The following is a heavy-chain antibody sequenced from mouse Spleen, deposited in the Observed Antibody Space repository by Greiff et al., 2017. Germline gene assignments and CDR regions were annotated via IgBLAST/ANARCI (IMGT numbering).Heavy chain of an antibody. CDR1: GFTFSSYA. D-gene: IGHD2-3*01. V-gene: IGHV5-6-2*01. J-gene: IGHJ4*01. CDR3: ARSGGYLYYYAMDY. CDR2: INSNGGST. Sequence: EVMLVESGGGLVKPGGSLKLSCAASGFTFSSYAMSWVRQTPEKRLEWVAAINSNGGSTYYPDTVKDRFTISRDNAKNTLYLQMSSLRSEDTALYYCARSGGYLYYYAMDYWGQGTSVTVSS.